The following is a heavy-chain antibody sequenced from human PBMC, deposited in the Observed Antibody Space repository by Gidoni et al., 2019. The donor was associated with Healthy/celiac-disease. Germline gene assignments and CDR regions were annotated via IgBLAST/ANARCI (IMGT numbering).Heavy chain of an antibody. CDR1: GYTFTGYY. Sequence: QVQLVQSGAEVKKPGASVQVSCTASGYTFTGYYMHWVRQAPGQGLEWRGWINPNSGGTNYAQKFQGWVTMTRDTSISTAYMELSRLRSDDTAVYYCARGAVVVVAATEDGLDYWGQGTLVTVSS. J-gene: IGHJ4*02. CDR3: ARGAVVVVAATEDGLDY. CDR2: INPNSGGT. D-gene: IGHD2-15*01. V-gene: IGHV1-2*04.